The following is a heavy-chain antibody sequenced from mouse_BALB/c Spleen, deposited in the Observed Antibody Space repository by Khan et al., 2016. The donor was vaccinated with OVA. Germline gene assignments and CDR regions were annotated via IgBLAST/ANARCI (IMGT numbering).Heavy chain of an antibody. V-gene: IGHV1-54*01. J-gene: IGHJ3*01. CDR1: GYAFTNYL. CDR2: INPGSGGT. D-gene: IGHD3-2*02. CDR3: SRSGYGFGAY. Sequence: QVQLQQSGAELVRPGTSVKVSCKASGYAFTNYLIEWVKQRPGQGLEWIGVINPGSGGTNYNEKFKDKATLTADKSSSTAYMQHSSLTSDDSAVYFCSRSGYGFGAYWGPGTRVTVSA.